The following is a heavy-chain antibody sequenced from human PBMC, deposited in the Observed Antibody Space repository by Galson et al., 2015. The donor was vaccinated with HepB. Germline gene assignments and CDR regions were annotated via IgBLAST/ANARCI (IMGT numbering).Heavy chain of an antibody. Sequence: SVKVSCKASGYTFTGYYMHWVRQAPGQGLEWMGWINPNSGGTNYAQKFQGRVTMTRDTSISTAYMELSRLRSDDTAVYYCAREAGLTYYDYVWGSYRRNQLDYWGQGTLVTVSS. D-gene: IGHD3-16*02. J-gene: IGHJ4*02. V-gene: IGHV1-2*02. CDR3: AREAGLTYYDYVWGSYRRNQLDY. CDR2: INPNSGGT. CDR1: GYTFTGYY.